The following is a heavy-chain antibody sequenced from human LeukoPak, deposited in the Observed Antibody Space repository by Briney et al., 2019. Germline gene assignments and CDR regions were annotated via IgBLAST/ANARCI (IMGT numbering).Heavy chain of an antibody. Sequence: ASVKVSCKASGGTFSSHTISWVRQAPGQGLEWMGRIIPILGIANYAQKFQGRVTITADKSTSTAYMELSSLRSEDTAVYYCARDGDYYDSSGYYYPSFDYWGQGTLVTVSS. J-gene: IGHJ4*02. D-gene: IGHD3-22*01. V-gene: IGHV1-69*04. CDR2: IIPILGIA. CDR1: GGTFSSHT. CDR3: ARDGDYYDSSGYYYPSFDY.